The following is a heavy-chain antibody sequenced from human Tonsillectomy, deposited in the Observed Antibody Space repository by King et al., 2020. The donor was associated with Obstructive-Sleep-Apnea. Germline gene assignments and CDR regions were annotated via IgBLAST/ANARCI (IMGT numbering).Heavy chain of an antibody. CDR1: GFTFDDYT. Sequence: VQLVESGGGLVQPGRSLRLSCAASGFTFDDYTLHWVRQVPGKGLEWVSGISWNSDNIDYADSVRGRFTISRDNAKNSLFLEMNSLRPDDTALYYGARDXSGTSXVXGYFDYXGXGTPVTVSS. CDR2: ISWNSDNI. J-gene: IGHJ4*02. V-gene: IGHV3-9*01. D-gene: IGHD1-1*01. CDR3: ARDXSGTSXVXGYFDY.